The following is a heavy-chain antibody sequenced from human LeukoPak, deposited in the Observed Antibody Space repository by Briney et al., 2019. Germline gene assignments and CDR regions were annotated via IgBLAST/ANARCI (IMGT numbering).Heavy chain of an antibody. Sequence: PGGSLRLSCAASGFTFSTYAMSWVRQAPRKGLEWVSAISGSGDRTYYADSVKGRFTISRDNSKNTLFLQMNSLRAEDTAVYYCAKTGARHSSSSNFDYWGQGTLVTVSS. CDR3: AKTGARHSSSSNFDY. D-gene: IGHD6-6*01. J-gene: IGHJ4*02. CDR2: ISGSGDRT. V-gene: IGHV3-23*01. CDR1: GFTFSTYA.